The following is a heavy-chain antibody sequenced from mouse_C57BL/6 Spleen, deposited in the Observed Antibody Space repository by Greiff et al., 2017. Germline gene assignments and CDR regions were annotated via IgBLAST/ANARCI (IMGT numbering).Heavy chain of an antibody. Sequence: EVQLQQSGEGLVKPGGSLKLSCAASGFTFSSYAMSWVRQTPEKRLEWVAYISSGGDYIYYADTVKGRFTISRDNARNTLDLQMSSLKSEDTAMYYGTREEDYYGSRAWFAYWGQGTLVTVSA. CDR2: ISSGGDYI. CDR1: GFTFSSYA. D-gene: IGHD1-1*01. J-gene: IGHJ3*01. V-gene: IGHV5-9-1*02. CDR3: TREEDYYGSRAWFAY.